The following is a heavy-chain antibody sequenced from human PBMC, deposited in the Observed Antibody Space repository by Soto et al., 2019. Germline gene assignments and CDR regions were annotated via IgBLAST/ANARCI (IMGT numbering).Heavy chain of an antibody. CDR2: IYSGGST. V-gene: IGHV3-66*01. CDR1: GFTVSSNY. J-gene: IGHJ3*02. Sequence: PGGSLRLSCAASGFTVSSNYMSWVRQAPGKGLEWVSVIYSGGSTYYADSVKGRFTISRDNSKNTLYLQMNSLRAEDTAVYYCARDWGGYCSGGSCFSDASDIWGQGTMVTVSS. CDR3: ARDWGGYCSGGSCFSDASDI. D-gene: IGHD2-15*01.